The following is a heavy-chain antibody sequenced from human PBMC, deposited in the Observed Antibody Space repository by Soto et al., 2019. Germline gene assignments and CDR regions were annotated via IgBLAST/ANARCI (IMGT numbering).Heavy chain of an antibody. CDR2: ISGSGGSK. CDR3: AKGGLGYCSSTSCYWDY. V-gene: IGHV3-23*01. Sequence: GGSLRLSCAASGFTFSSYAMSWVRQAPGKGLEWVSAISGSGGSKYYADSVKGRFTISRDNSKNTLYLQMNSLRAEDTAVYYCAKGGLGYCSSTSCYWDYWGQGTLVTVSS. CDR1: GFTFSSYA. D-gene: IGHD2-2*01. J-gene: IGHJ4*02.